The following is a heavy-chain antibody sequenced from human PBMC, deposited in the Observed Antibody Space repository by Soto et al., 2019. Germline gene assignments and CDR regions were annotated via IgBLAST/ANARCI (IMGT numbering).Heavy chain of an antibody. V-gene: IGHV1-69*01. CDR1: GGTFSTYA. CDR3: ARSQGGSTSLDIYSYYYYGMDV. J-gene: IGHJ6*02. Sequence: QVPLVQSGAEVKKPGSSVKVSCKAPGGTFSTYAISWVRQAPGQGLEWMGGVIPIFGTPKYAQKFQGRGTITADESTSTGYKELRGLRSEDTAEYYCARSQGGSTSLDIYSYYYYGMDVWGQGTTVTVSS. CDR2: VIPIFGTP. D-gene: IGHD2-2*01.